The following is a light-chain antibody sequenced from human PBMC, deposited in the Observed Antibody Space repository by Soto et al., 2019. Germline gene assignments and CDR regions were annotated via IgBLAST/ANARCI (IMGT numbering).Light chain of an antibody. J-gene: IGKJ4*01. Sequence: EIVLTQSPATLSLSPGERATLSCRASQSVSSYLAWYQQKPGQAPRLLIYDASNRATGIPARFSGSGSGTDFTLTSSSLEPEDFAIYYCQQRSNWPPVTFGGGTKVESK. CDR1: QSVSSY. V-gene: IGKV3-11*01. CDR2: DAS. CDR3: QQRSNWPPVT.